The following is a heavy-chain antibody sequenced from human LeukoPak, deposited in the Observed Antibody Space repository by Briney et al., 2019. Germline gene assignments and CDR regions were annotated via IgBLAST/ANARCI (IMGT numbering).Heavy chain of an antibody. D-gene: IGHD5-18*01. CDR2: MDQDGTEK. CDR1: GFTFSSYW. J-gene: IGHJ3*02. CDR3: ARDRGYSTFDI. Sequence: GGSLRLSCAASGFTFSSYWMSWVRQAPGKGLEWVANMDQDGTEKNYVDSVKGRFTISRDNAKNLLYVQMNSLRAADTAVYYCARDRGYSTFDIWGQGTIVTVSS. V-gene: IGHV3-7*05.